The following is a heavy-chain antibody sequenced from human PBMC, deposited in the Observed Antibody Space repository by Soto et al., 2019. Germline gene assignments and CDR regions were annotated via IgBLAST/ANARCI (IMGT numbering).Heavy chain of an antibody. D-gene: IGHD3-3*01. J-gene: IGHJ4*02. CDR2: IFYTGTT. CDR3: ARHGGVRVSSVFDY. Sequence: QLHLQESGPGLVKPSETLSLTCIVSGRSLNSTSFYWGWIRQPPGKGLEWLGSIFYTGTTSYYPPLKSRVAISIDASKNQFSLNLSSVTAADTAVYYCARHGGVRVSSVFDYWGLGTLVTVSS. V-gene: IGHV4-39*01. CDR1: GRSLNSTSFY.